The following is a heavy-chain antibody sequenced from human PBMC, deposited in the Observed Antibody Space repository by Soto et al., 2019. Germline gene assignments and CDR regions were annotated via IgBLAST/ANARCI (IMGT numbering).Heavy chain of an antibody. CDR3: ARDSYGSYYYFDC. V-gene: IGHV3-21*01. CDR1: GFTFSSYS. J-gene: IGHJ4*02. D-gene: IGHD1-26*01. Sequence: VQLVESGGGLVKPGGSLRLSCAASGFTFSSYSMNWVRQAPGKGLEWVSSISSSSSYIYYADSVKGRFTISRDNAKNSLYQQMSSVRAEDAAVYYCARDSYGSYYYFDCWGQGTLVTVSS. CDR2: ISSSSSYI.